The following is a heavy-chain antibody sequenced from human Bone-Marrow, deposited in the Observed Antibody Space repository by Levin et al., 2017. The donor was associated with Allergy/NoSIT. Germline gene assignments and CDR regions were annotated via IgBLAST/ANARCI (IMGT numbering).Heavy chain of an antibody. CDR1: GGSISGSGGGYY. J-gene: IGHJ5*01. CDR2: IYYRGAT. CDR3: ARARAAAGKAWFDS. D-gene: IGHD6-13*01. V-gene: IGHV4-31*03. Sequence: SQTLSLTCTVSGGSISGSGGGYYWSWIRQHPGKGLEWIGYIYYRGATYYNPSLQSRVTISVDTSINRFSLNLSSMTAADTAVYYCARARAAAGKAWFDSWGQGMLVTVSS.